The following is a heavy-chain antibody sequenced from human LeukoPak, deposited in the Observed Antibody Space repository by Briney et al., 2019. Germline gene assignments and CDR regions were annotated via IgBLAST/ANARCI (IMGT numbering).Heavy chain of an antibody. V-gene: IGHV4-4*08. CDR3: ARGLGGSGWYYFDY. D-gene: IGHD6-19*01. CDR2: IYTSGST. CDR1: DDSISMYY. Sequence: SETLSLTCTVSDDSISMYYWSWIRQPPGKGPEWIAYIYTSGSTNYNPSLKSRVTMSVDTSKNQFSLKLSSVTAADTAVYYCARGLGGSGWYYFDYWGQGTLVTVSS. J-gene: IGHJ4*02.